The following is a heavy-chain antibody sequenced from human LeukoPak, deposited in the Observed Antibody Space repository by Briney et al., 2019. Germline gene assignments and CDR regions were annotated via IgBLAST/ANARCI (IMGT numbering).Heavy chain of an antibody. Sequence: ASVKVSCKASGYTFIRNGISWVRQAPGQGLEWMGWISPYNENRKYLQKLQGRVTMTTDTSTSTAYMELSSLRSEDTAVYYCARVYTSRWTTYDFWSGYTVDYWGQATLVTVSS. J-gene: IGHJ4*02. D-gene: IGHD3-3*01. CDR3: ARVYTSRWTTYDFWSGYTVDY. CDR2: ISPYNENR. CDR1: GYTFIRNG. V-gene: IGHV1-18*01.